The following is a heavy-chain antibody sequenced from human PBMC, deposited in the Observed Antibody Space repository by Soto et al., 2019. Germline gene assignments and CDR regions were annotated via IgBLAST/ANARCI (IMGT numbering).Heavy chain of an antibody. Sequence: SGPTLVNLTQTLTLTCTFSGFSLSTSGVGVGWIRQPPGKALEWLALIYWDDDKRYSPSLKSRLTITKDTSKNQVVLTMTNMDPVDTATYYCAHRPEPYCSGGSCYSANWFDPWGQGTLVTVSS. CDR1: GFSLSTSGVG. J-gene: IGHJ5*02. V-gene: IGHV2-5*02. CDR3: AHRPEPYCSGGSCYSANWFDP. CDR2: IYWDDDK. D-gene: IGHD2-15*01.